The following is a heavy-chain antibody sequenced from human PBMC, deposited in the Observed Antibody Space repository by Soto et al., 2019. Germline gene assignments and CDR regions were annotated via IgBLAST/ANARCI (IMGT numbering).Heavy chain of an antibody. CDR3: ARDNGGDWGVGAFDI. J-gene: IGHJ3*02. CDR2: MSSSSGTI. D-gene: IGHD2-21*02. V-gene: IGHV3-48*01. Sequence: GGSLILSCAASGFTLRSYSMNWVRQAPGKGLEWVSYMSSSSGTIYYADSVKGRFTISRDNAKNSLYLEMNSLRAEDTAVYFCARDNGGDWGVGAFDIWGQGTMVTXSS. CDR1: GFTLRSYS.